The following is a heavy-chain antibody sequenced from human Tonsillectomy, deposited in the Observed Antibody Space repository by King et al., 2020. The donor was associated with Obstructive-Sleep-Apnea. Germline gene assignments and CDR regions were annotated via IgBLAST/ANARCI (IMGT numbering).Heavy chain of an antibody. D-gene: IGHD6-19*01. CDR2: ISFDGRNE. CDR3: AKEASGWHHFDN. CDR1: GFTFSNYG. Sequence: QLVESGGGAVQPGRSLRLSCAASGFTFSNYGMHWVRQAPGKGLEWVAVISFDGRNERYADSVKGRFTISRDNPKNTLHLQMNGLRAEDTAVYYCAKEASGWHHFDNWGLGTLVTVSS. V-gene: IGHV3-30*18. J-gene: IGHJ4*02.